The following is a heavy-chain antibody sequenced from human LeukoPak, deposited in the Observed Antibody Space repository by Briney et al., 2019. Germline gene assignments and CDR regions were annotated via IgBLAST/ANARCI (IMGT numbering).Heavy chain of an antibody. V-gene: IGHV3-66*02. J-gene: IGHJ6*02. CDR2: IYSGGST. CDR3: ARGLIAGYCSGGSCQYYYYYGMDV. CDR1: GFTVSSNY. D-gene: IGHD2-15*01. Sequence: GGSLRLSCAASGFTVSSNYMSWVRQAPGKGLEWVSVIYSGGSTYYADSVKGRFTISRGNSKNTLYLQMNSLRAEDTAVYYCARGLIAGYCSGGSCQYYYYYGMDVWGQGTTVTDSS.